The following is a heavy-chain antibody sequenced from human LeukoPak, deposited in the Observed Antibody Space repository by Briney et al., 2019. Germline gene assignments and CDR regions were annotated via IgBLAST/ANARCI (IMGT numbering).Heavy chain of an antibody. J-gene: IGHJ4*02. CDR1: GDSISSYY. D-gene: IGHD4-17*01. CDR3: ARRYGDHNLYYFNY. V-gene: IGHV4-59*08. CDR2: IYYTGST. Sequence: SETLSLTCTVSGDSISSYYWSWIRQPPGKGLEWIGYIYYTGSTNYNPSLKSRVTMSVDTSKNQFSLKLSSVTAADTAVYYCARRYGDHNLYYFNYWGQGTLATVSS.